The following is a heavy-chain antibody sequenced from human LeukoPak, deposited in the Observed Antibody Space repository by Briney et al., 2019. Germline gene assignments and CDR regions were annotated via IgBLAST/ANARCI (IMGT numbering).Heavy chain of an antibody. CDR3: ATSTVAKYDY. Sequence: PGGSLRLSCSASGFTFNRFYLHWVRQAPGKGLEFVSHISSNGATTYYADSVKGRFTISRDNSKNTLYLQMNSLRAEDTALYYCATSTVAKYDYWGQGTLVAVSS. J-gene: IGHJ4*02. V-gene: IGHV3-64*04. CDR2: ISSNGATT. CDR1: GFTFNRFY. D-gene: IGHD4-11*01.